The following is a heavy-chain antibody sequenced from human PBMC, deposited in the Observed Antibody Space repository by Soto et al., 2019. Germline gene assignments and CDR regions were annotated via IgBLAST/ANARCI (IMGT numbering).Heavy chain of an antibody. Sequence: PGGSLRLSCEASGFIFSSYEMNWVRQAPGKELEWLSYISGSGATIYYADSVKGRFTISRDNAKNSLYLHMNSLRAEDTAVYYCARDQMVGGYGLDVWGQGTTVTVSS. CDR2: ISGSGATI. D-gene: IGHD3-10*01. CDR1: GFIFSSYE. CDR3: ARDQMVGGYGLDV. V-gene: IGHV3-48*03. J-gene: IGHJ6*02.